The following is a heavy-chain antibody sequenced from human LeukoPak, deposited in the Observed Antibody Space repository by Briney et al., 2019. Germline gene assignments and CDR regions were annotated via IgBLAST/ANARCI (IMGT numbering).Heavy chain of an antibody. J-gene: IGHJ4*02. V-gene: IGHV7-4-1*02. CDR1: GYTFTSYA. CDR3: ARVDTAMVTTVLKY. D-gene: IGHD5-18*01. Sequence: GASVKVSCKASGYTFTSYAMNWVRQAPGQGLEWMGWINTNTGNPTYAQGFTGRFVFSLDTSVSTAYLQISSLKAEDTAVYYCARVDTAMVTTVLKYWGQGTLVTVSS. CDR2: INTNTGNP.